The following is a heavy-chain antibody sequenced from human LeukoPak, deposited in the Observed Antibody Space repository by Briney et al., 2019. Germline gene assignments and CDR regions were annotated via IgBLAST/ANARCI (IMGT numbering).Heavy chain of an antibody. J-gene: IGHJ6*02. CDR1: GGSFSGYY. CDR2: INHSGST. Sequence: SETLSLTCAVYGGSFSGYYWSWIRQPPGKGLEWIGEINHSGSTNYNPSLKSRVTISVDTSKNQFSLKLSSVTAADTAVFYCARGPSIQLWSDPYYYYGMDVWGQGTTVTVSS. V-gene: IGHV4-34*01. D-gene: IGHD5-18*01. CDR3: ARGPSIQLWSDPYYYYGMDV.